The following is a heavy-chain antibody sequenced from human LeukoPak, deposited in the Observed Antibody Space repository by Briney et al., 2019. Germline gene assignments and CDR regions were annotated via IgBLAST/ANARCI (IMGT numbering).Heavy chain of an antibody. CDR2: IYYSGST. CDR1: GGPISRYY. Sequence: SETLSLTCSVSGGPISRYYWSWMRQPPGKGLEWIGYIYYSGSTNYNPSLKSRVPISVDTSKNQYSLKLSSVPATYTAVYYRARAPPSGETATERAFVIWGQGTMVTVSS. CDR3: ARAPPSGETATERAFVI. J-gene: IGHJ3*02. D-gene: IGHD7-27*01. V-gene: IGHV4-59*13.